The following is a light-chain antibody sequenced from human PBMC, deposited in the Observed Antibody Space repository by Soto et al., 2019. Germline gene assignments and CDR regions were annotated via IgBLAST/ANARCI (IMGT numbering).Light chain of an antibody. J-gene: IGKJ1*01. V-gene: IGKV3-20*01. CDR3: QPYGSSPWT. Sequence: EIVLTQSPGTLSLSPGERATLSCRASQSVSSSHLAWYQQKQGQAPRLLIYGASSRATGIPDRFSGSGSGTDFTLTFSRLEPEDFAVYYCQPYGSSPWTFGQGTKVEIK. CDR1: QSVSSSH. CDR2: GAS.